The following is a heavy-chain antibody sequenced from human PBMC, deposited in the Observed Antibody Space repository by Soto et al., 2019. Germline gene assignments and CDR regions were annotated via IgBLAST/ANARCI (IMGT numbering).Heavy chain of an antibody. J-gene: IGHJ6*02. V-gene: IGHV3-15*07. D-gene: IGHD3-10*01. CDR2: IKSKTDGGTT. Sequence: GSLRLSCAASGFAFSNAWMNWVRQAPGKGLEWVGRIKSKTDGGTTDYAAPVKGRFTISRDDSKNTLYLQMNSLKTEDTAVYYCTTDRVWFGEPYYYGMDVWGQGTTVTVSS. CDR1: GFAFSNAW. CDR3: TTDRVWFGEPYYYGMDV.